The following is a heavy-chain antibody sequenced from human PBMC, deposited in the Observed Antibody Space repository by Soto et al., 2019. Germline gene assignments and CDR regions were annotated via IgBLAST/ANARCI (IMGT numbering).Heavy chain of an antibody. V-gene: IGHV1-2*02. Sequence: VRQAPGLGLEWMGWIDPRSGASRKTQRFQGRFTMTRDTSTNTVYMELSSLRSVDTTVYFCARYQYGPVNYCDQGTLVTVS. CDR3: ARYQYGPVNY. D-gene: IGHD4-17*01. J-gene: IGHJ4*02. CDR2: IDPRSGAS.